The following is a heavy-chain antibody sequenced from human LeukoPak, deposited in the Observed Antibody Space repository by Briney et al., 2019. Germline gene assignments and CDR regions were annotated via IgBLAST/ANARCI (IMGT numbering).Heavy chain of an antibody. Sequence: SETLSLTCTVSGGSISSSSYYWGWIRQPPGKGPEWIGSIYYSGSTYYNPSLKSRVTISVDTSKNQFSLKLTSVTATDTAVYYCARTGIAAAGYYYYYGMDVWGQGTTVTVSS. CDR3: ARTGIAAAGYYYYYGMDV. CDR1: GGSISSSSYY. D-gene: IGHD6-13*01. V-gene: IGHV4-39*07. J-gene: IGHJ6*02. CDR2: IYYSGST.